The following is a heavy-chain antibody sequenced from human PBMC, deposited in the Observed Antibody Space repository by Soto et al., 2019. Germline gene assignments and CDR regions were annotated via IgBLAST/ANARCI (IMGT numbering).Heavy chain of an antibody. V-gene: IGHV3-53*01. Sequence: GGSLRLSCAASGFTVSNNYMSWVRQAPGKGLEWVSLIYSSGGTYHADSVKGRFTISRDNSKNTLYLQMNSLRADDTAVYYCARGNAFDIWGQGXMVTV. CDR3: ARGNAFDI. CDR2: IYSSGGT. J-gene: IGHJ3*02. CDR1: GFTVSNNY.